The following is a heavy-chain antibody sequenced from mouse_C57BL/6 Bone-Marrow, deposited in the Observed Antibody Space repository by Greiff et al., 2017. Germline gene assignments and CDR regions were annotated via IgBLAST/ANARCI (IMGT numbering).Heavy chain of an antibody. D-gene: IGHD1-1*01. J-gene: IGHJ4*01. V-gene: IGHV5-6*01. Sequence: EVTVVESGGDLVKPGGSLKLSCAASGFTFSSYGMSWVRQTPDKRLEWVATISSGGSYTYYPDSVKGRFTLSRDHAKNTLYLQMSSLTSEDTDMYYCARHGNYVPYYAMDYWGQGTSVTVSS. CDR1: GFTFSSYG. CDR3: ARHGNYVPYYAMDY. CDR2: ISSGGSYT.